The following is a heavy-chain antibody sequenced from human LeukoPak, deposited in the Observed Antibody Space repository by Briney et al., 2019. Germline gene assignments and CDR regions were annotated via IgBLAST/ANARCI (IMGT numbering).Heavy chain of an antibody. J-gene: IGHJ5*02. Sequence: STYYNPSLKSRVTISVNKAKNQFSRKLSSVAAANTAVYYCARHAAGTIFGVVIIGENWFDPWGQGTLVTVSS. CDR3: ARHAAGTIFGVVIIGENWFDP. CDR2: ST. D-gene: IGHD3-3*01. V-gene: IGHV4-39*01.